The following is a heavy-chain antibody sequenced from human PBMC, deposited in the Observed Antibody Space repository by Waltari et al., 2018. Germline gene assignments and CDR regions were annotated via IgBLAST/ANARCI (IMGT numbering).Heavy chain of an antibody. Sequence: QVQLQQWGAGLLKPSETLSLTCAVYGGSFSGYYWSWIRQPPGKGLEWIGEINHSGSTNSNPSLKSRVTISVDTSKNQFSLKLSSVTAADTAVYYCARGRRSSSRVLFDYWGQGTLVTVSS. V-gene: IGHV4-34*01. J-gene: IGHJ4*02. CDR3: ARGRRSSSRVLFDY. CDR2: INHSGST. CDR1: GGSFSGYY. D-gene: IGHD6-6*01.